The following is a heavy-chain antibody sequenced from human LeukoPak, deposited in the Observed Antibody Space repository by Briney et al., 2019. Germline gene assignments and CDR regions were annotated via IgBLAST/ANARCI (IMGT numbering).Heavy chain of an antibody. Sequence: GASVKVSCKATGYTFTGYYMHWVRQAPGQGLEWMGWINPNSGGTNYAQKFQGRVTMTRDTSISTAYMELSRLRSDDTAVYYCARSGYNWNQKYYFDYWGQGTLVTVSS. CDR2: INPNSGGT. J-gene: IGHJ4*02. V-gene: IGHV1-2*02. CDR1: GYTFTGYY. CDR3: ARSGYNWNQKYYFDY. D-gene: IGHD1-20*01.